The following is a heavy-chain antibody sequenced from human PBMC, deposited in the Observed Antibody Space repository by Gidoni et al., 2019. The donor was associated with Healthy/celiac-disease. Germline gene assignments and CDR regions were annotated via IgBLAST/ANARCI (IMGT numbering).Heavy chain of an antibody. CDR3: AKDITNYYDSSGYDAEAFDI. CDR2: ISGSGGST. J-gene: IGHJ3*02. CDR1: GFTFSRYA. D-gene: IGHD3-22*01. Sequence: VQLLESGGGLVQPGGSLRLSCAASGFTFSRYAMSWVRQAPGKGLEWVSAISGSGGSTYYADSVKGRFTISRDNSKNTLYLQMNSLRAEDTAVYYCAKDITNYYDSSGYDAEAFDIWGQGTMVTVSS. V-gene: IGHV3-23*01.